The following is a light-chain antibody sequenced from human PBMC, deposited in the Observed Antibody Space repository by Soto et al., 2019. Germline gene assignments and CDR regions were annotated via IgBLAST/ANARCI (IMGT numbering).Light chain of an antibody. V-gene: IGLV2-14*01. J-gene: IGLJ1*01. CDR3: CSHARGSTYV. CDR1: ATDIDAYNY. CDR2: GVS. Sequence: QSVLAQPASVSGSPGQSITISCTGTATDIDAYNYVSWYLQYPGKAPKLLIYGVSNRPSGASDRFSGSKSDNTASLTISGLQAEDEGDYYCCSHARGSTYVFRTGTTVTVL.